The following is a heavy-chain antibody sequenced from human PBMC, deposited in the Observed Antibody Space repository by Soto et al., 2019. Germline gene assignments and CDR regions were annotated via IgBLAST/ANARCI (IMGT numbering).Heavy chain of an antibody. J-gene: IGHJ5*02. Sequence: QVQLVESGGGVVQPGRSLRLSCAASGFTFSSYTMHWVRQAPGKGLEWVAVISYDGSNKDYADSVKGRFTISRDDSKNTLYLQMNSLRAEDTAVYYGARDRLTYNWFDPWGQGTLVTVSS. CDR2: ISYDGSNK. V-gene: IGHV3-30-3*01. CDR1: GFTFSSYT. CDR3: ARDRLTYNWFDP. D-gene: IGHD6-6*01.